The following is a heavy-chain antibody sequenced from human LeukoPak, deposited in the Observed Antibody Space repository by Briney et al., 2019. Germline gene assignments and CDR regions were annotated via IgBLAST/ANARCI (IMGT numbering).Heavy chain of an antibody. CDR2: IYYSGST. J-gene: IGHJ5*02. D-gene: IGHD2-15*01. Sequence: SGTLSLTCAVSGGSISSSNWWSWVRQPPGKGLEWIGYIYYSGSTNYNPSLKSRVTISVDTSKNQFSLKLSSVTAADTAVYYCARAYCSGGSCYSSRGMFDPWGQGTLVTVSS. CDR1: GGSISSSNW. V-gene: IGHV4-4*02. CDR3: ARAYCSGGSCYSSRGMFDP.